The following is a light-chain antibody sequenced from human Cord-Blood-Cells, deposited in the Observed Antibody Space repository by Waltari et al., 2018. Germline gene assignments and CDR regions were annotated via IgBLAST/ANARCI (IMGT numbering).Light chain of an antibody. CDR2: RNN. CDR1: SSNIGSHY. CDR3: AAWDDSLSVV. Sequence: QSVLTQPPSASGTPGQRVTISCSGSSSNIGSHYVYWYQQLPGTAPKLLIYRNNQRPSGVPDRFSGSKSGTSASLASSGLRSEDEADYYCAAWDDSLSVVFGGGTKLTVL. J-gene: IGLJ2*01. V-gene: IGLV1-47*01.